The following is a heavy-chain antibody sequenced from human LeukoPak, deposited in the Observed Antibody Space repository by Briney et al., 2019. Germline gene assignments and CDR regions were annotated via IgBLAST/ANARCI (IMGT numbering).Heavy chain of an antibody. CDR3: ARGCSGGSCHHDAFDI. CDR2: INSDGSST. D-gene: IGHD2-15*01. J-gene: IGHJ3*02. V-gene: IGHV3-74*01. Sequence: GGSLRLSCAASGFTFSSYWMHWVHQAPGKGLVWVSRINSDGSSTSYADSVKGRFTISRDNAKNTLYLQMNSLRAEDTAVYYCARGCSGGSCHHDAFDIWGQGTMVTVSS. CDR1: GFTFSSYW.